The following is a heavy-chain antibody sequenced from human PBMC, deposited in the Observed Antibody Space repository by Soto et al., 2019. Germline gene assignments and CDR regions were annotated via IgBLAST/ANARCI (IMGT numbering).Heavy chain of an antibody. CDR3: ARQVAVAGFAY. CDR1: GYTFTNYW. V-gene: IGHV5-51*01. Sequence: GESLKISCKGSGYTFTNYWIAWVRQMPGKGLECMGIIYPGDSDTRYSPSFEGQVTISADKSISTAFLQWNSLKASDTAMYYCARQVAVAGFAYWGQGTLVTVSS. CDR2: IYPGDSDT. J-gene: IGHJ4*02. D-gene: IGHD6-19*01.